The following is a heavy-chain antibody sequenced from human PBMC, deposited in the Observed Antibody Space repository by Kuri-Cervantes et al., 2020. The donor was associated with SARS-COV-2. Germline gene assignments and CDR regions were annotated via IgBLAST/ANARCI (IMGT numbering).Heavy chain of an antibody. CDR3: ARQGAYSNGYTDY. Sequence: GGSLRLSCEGSGYTFTSYWIAWVRQMPGKGLEWMGRIDPSDSYTNYSPSFQGHVTISADKSISTAYLQWSSLKASDTAMYYCARQGAYSNGYTDYWGQGTLVTVSS. V-gene: IGHV5-10-1*01. D-gene: IGHD6-19*01. CDR2: IDPSDSYT. CDR1: GYTFTSYW. J-gene: IGHJ4*02.